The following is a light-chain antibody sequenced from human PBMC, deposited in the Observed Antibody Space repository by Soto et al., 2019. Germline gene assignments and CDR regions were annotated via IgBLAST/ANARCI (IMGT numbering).Light chain of an antibody. V-gene: IGLV1-40*01. CDR1: SSNIGAGYD. J-gene: IGLJ1*01. CDR3: QSYDSSLSGYV. CDR2: GNN. Sequence: QAVVTQPPSVSGAPGQRVTISCTGSSSNIGAGYDVHWYQQLPGTAPKLLIHGNNNRPSRVPDRFSGSKSGTSASLAITGLQAEDEADYYCQSYDSSLSGYVFGTGTKVTVL.